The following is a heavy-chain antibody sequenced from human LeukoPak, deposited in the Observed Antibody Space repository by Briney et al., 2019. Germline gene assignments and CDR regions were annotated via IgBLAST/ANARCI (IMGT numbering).Heavy chain of an antibody. Sequence: ASVTVSCKASGYTFTSYGISWVRQAPGQGLEWMGWISAYNGNTNYAQKLQGRVTMTRDTSTSTVYMELSSLRSEDTAVYYCARDTSFWSGYYTWGAGNWFDPWGQGTLVTVSS. D-gene: IGHD3-3*01. V-gene: IGHV1-18*01. CDR3: ARDTSFWSGYYTWGAGNWFDP. CDR2: ISAYNGNT. J-gene: IGHJ5*02. CDR1: GYTFTSYG.